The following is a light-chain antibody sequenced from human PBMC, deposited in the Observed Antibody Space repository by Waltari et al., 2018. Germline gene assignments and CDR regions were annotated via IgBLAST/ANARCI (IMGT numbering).Light chain of an antibody. CDR1: SGHSSNI. V-gene: IGLV4-69*01. CDR2: INSDGSH. CDR3: QTGGHGTWV. Sequence: QLVLTQSPSASASLGASVKLTCTLVSGHSSNIVAWLQQQPEKGPRYLMKINSDGSHSKGDEIHDRFSGSSSGAERCLTMSRVQSEDEADDYGQTGGHGTWVIGGGTKLTVL. J-gene: IGLJ3*02.